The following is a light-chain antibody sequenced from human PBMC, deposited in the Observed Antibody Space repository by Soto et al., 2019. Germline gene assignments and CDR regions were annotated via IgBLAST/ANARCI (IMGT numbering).Light chain of an antibody. CDR3: QQSYSTPRT. J-gene: IGKJ1*01. CDR2: AAY. Sequence: DIQMTQSPSSLSASVGDRVTITCRASQRISTHLNWYQQKPGKAPNLLIYAAYNLQSGLPSRFSGSGSGTDFTPTISSLQPEDFATYYCQQSYSTPRTFGQGTKVDI. CDR1: QRISTH. V-gene: IGKV1-39*01.